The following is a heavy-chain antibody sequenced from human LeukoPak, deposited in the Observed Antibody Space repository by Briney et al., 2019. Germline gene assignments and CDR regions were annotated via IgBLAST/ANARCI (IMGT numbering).Heavy chain of an antibody. CDR1: GFTFSSYS. CDR2: ISSSSSNI. V-gene: IGHV3-48*01. J-gene: IGHJ6*03. CDR3: ARIKRLRFYMDV. Sequence: GGSLRLSCAASGFTFSSYSMNWVRQAPGKVLEWVSYISSSSSNIYYADSVKGRFTISRDNAKNSLYLQMNSLRAEDTAVYYCARIKRLRFYMDVWGKGTTVTVSS.